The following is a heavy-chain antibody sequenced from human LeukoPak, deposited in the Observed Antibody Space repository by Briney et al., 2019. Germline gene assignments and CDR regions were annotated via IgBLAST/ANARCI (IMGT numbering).Heavy chain of an antibody. V-gene: IGHV3-33*01. CDR1: GFTFSSYG. D-gene: IGHD2-15*01. CDR2: IWYDGSNK. Sequence: PGGSLRLSCAASGFTFSSYGMHWVRQAPGKGLEWVAVIWYDGSNKYYADSVKGRFTISRDNSKNTLYLQMNSLGAEDTAVYYCARDMEGYCSGGSCYMYFWGQGTLVTVSS. J-gene: IGHJ4*02. CDR3: ARDMEGYCSGGSCYMYF.